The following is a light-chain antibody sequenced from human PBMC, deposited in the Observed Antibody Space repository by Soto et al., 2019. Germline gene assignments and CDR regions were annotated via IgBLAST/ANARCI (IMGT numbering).Light chain of an antibody. J-gene: IGKJ5*01. CDR2: DAS. Sequence: DIQMTQSPSSLSASVGDRVTITCQASQDISNYLNWYQQKPGKAPKLLIYDASNLETGITSRFSGSGSGTDFTFTIRSLQPEDIATYYCQQYDNLPVGQGTRLESK. CDR3: QQYDNLP. V-gene: IGKV1-33*01. CDR1: QDISNY.